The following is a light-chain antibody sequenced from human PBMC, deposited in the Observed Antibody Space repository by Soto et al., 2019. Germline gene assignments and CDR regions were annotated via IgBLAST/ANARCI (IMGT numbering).Light chain of an antibody. CDR1: PSDIGAYNY. J-gene: IGLJ2*01. Sequence: QSVLTQPASVSGSPGQSITISCSGTPSDIGAYNYVSWYQHLPGKAPKVIIYDVTNRPSGVSSRFSGSKSGITASLTISGLQAEDEANYYCGSYTISGTLMIFGGGTKLTVL. V-gene: IGLV2-14*03. CDR2: DVT. CDR3: GSYTISGTLMI.